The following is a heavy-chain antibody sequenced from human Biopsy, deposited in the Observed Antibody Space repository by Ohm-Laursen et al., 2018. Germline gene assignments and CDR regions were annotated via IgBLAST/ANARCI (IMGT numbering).Heavy chain of an antibody. D-gene: IGHD6-19*01. J-gene: IGHJ2*01. Sequence: SETLSLTCSVSGGSTNDYFWSWIRQPAGETPEWIGRIYSSGGSSYNPSLKSRIPMSMDTSNNQFSLTLTSVTAADTAVYYCARAPGKAVAGRFLDLWGRGTLVTVSS. CDR2: IYSSGGS. CDR3: ARAPGKAVAGRFLDL. CDR1: GGSTNDYF. V-gene: IGHV4-4*07.